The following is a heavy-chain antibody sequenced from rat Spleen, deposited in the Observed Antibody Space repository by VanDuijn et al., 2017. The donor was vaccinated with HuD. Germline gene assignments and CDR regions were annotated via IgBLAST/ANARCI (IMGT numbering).Heavy chain of an antibody. CDR3: ARAPGNGYVMDA. J-gene: IGHJ4*01. CDR1: GFSLTSYS. Sequence: QVQLMESGPGLVQPSETLSLTCTVPGFSLTSYSVHWVRQPPGKGLEWMGVMWRGGSTEYNSALKSRLSISRDTSKNHIFLKMNGLQSEDTATYHCARAPGNGYVMDAWGQGASVTVSS. V-gene: IGHV2-45*01. D-gene: IGHD5-1*01. CDR2: MWRGGST.